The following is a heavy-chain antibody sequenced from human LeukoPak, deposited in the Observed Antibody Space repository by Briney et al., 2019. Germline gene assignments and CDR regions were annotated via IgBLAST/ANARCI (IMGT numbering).Heavy chain of an antibody. CDR2: ISGSTI. CDR1: GFTFSDYY. Sequence: GGSLRLSCAASGFTFSDYYMSWIRQAPGKGLEWVSYISGSTIYYADSVKGRFTISRDNAKNSLYLQMNSLRAEDTAVYYCARGTAAAKIDYWGQGTLVTVSS. J-gene: IGHJ4*02. V-gene: IGHV3-11*04. CDR3: ARGTAAAKIDY. D-gene: IGHD6-13*01.